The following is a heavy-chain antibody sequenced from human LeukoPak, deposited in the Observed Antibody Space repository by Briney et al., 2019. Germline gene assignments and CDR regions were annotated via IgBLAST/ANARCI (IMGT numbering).Heavy chain of an antibody. CDR2: IYHSGST. CDR3: ARQFYTAIVLFWFDP. CDR1: GGSISSSHW. D-gene: IGHD5-18*01. Sequence: SETLSLTCAVSGGSISSSHWWSWVRQPPGKGLEWIGEIYHSGSTNYNPSLKSRVTISVDKSKNEFSLKLSSVTAADTAVYYCARQFYTAIVLFWFDPWGLGTLVTVSS. J-gene: IGHJ5*02. V-gene: IGHV4-4*02.